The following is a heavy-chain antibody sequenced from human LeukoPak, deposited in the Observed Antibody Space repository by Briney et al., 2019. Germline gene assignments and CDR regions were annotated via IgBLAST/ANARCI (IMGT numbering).Heavy chain of an antibody. CDR3: ARGKCDRSAYCHPDY. CDR2: IYYSGST. J-gene: IGHJ4*02. D-gene: IGHD3-22*01. CDR1: GGSISSYY. Sequence: PSETLSLTCAVSGGSISSYYWRWIRQPAGKGLKWIGDIYYSGSTNYNPSLKSRVIISADTSKNQFSLKLSSVTAADTAVYYCARGKCDRSAYCHPDYWGQGTLVTVSS. V-gene: IGHV4-59*01.